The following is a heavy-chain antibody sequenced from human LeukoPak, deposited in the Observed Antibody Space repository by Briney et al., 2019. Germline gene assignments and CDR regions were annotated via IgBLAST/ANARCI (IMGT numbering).Heavy chain of an antibody. J-gene: IGHJ4*02. CDR1: GGSISSGSYY. V-gene: IGHV4-61*02. D-gene: IGHD3-22*01. CDR3: ARESPLYDSSGYYAY. CDR2: IYTSGST. Sequence: PSQTLSLTCTVSGGSISSGSYYWRWIRQPAGKGLEWIGRIYTSGSTNYNPSLKSRVTISVDTSKNQFSLKLSSVTAADTAVYYCARESPLYDSSGYYAYWGQGTLVTVSS.